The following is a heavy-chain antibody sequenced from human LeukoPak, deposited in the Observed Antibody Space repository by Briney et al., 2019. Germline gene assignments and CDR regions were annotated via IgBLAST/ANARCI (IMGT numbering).Heavy chain of an antibody. CDR2: IYYSGST. D-gene: IGHD5-18*01. Sequence: SETLSLTCTVSGGSISSGDYYWSWIRQPPGKGLEWIGYIYYSGSTYYNPSLKSRVTISVDTSKNQFSLKLSSVTAADTAVYYCAREGGYGYGDPNWFDPWGQGTLVTVSS. CDR3: AREGGYGYGDPNWFDP. CDR1: GGSISSGDYY. J-gene: IGHJ5*02. V-gene: IGHV4-30-4*01.